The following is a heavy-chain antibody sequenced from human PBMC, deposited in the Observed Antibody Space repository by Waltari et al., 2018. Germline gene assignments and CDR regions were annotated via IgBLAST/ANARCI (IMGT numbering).Heavy chain of an antibody. J-gene: IGHJ6*03. D-gene: IGHD2-15*01. CDR3: ARAXXVXLRYRDYYYMDX. CDR1: GGSISIGHYY. V-gene: IGHV4-30-4*08. CDR2: IYYSGYT. Sequence: QVQLQEXGPGLXKXSQTLSLTXXVSGGSISIGHYYWXWTRQPPGKGLEWIGYIYYSGYTFYNPSLQSRISMSVDTSKNXFSLKLXXVTASDTALXYCARAXXVXLRYRDYYYMDXXXXGXTXTISS.